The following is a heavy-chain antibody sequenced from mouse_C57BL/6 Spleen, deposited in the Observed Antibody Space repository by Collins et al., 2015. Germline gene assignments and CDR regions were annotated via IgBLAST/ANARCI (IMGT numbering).Heavy chain of an antibody. D-gene: IGHD1-1*01. CDR1: TFTAYG. CDR2: IYPGSGNT. CDR3: TTIFYYGSTYEGYALDY. J-gene: IGHJ4*01. V-gene: IGHV1-81*01. Sequence: TFTAYGISWVMQRTGQGLEWIGEIYPGSGNTYYNEKFKGKATLTADRSSSTAYMELHSLTSEDSAVYFCTTIFYYGSTYEGYALDYWGQGTSVPVSS.